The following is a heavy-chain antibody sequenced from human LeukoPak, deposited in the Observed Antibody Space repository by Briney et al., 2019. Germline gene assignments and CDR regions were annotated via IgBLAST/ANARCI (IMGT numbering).Heavy chain of an antibody. D-gene: IGHD1-26*01. CDR2: IYSGGST. CDR3: VGIQSGRYNQYSFDY. Sequence: PGGSLRLSCAASGFTVSSNYMSWVRQAPGKGLEWVSFIYSGGSTRYPDSAKGRFTISRDISKNTVSLQMNSLRAEDTAVYYCVGIQSGRYNQYSFDYWGQGTLVTVSS. CDR1: GFTVSSNY. V-gene: IGHV3-66*01. J-gene: IGHJ4*02.